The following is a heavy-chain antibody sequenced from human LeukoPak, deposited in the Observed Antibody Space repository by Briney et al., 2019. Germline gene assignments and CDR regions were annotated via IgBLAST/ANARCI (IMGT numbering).Heavy chain of an antibody. J-gene: IGHJ5*02. V-gene: IGHV1-8*01. CDR2: MNPNSGNT. Sequence: ASVKVSCKASGYTLTSYDINWVRQATGQGLEWMGWMNPNSGNTGYAQKFQGRVTMTRNTSISTAYMELSSLRSEDAAVYYCASWFYDSSGYYFSGFDPWGQGTLVTVSS. CDR3: ASWFYDSSGYYFSGFDP. D-gene: IGHD3-22*01. CDR1: GYTLTSYD.